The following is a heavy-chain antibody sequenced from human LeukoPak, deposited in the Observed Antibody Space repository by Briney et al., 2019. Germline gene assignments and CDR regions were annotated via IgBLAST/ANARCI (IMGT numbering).Heavy chain of an antibody. CDR1: GYIFSNYG. Sequence: ASVKVSCKTSGYIFSNYGITWVRQAPGQGLEGLGWISAYRSNTNLSQKLQGRVSMTTDTSTNTTYLELKMLRSDDTPVYFCARSASFYYLDVWGKGTTVTVSS. CDR3: ARSASFYYLDV. J-gene: IGHJ6*03. V-gene: IGHV1-18*01. CDR2: ISAYRSNT.